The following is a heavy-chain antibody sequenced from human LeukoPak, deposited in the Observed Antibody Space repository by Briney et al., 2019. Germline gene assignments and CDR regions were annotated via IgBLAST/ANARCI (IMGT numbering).Heavy chain of an antibody. CDR3: ATQRVGRPPYSFEY. V-gene: IGHV5-10-1*01. D-gene: IGHD3/OR15-3a*01. J-gene: IGHJ4*02. Sequence: GESLKISCKGSGYIFISFWISWVRQMPGKGLESMVSIDPRDSYTNFIPALLHHVTLSADRSITTACLQWSSLKGSDTAIYYCATQRVGRPPYSFEYWGQGKLVTVSS. CDR2: IDPRDSYT. CDR1: GYIFISFW.